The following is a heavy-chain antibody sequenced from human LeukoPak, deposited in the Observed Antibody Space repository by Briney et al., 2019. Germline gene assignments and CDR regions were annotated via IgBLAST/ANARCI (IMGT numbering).Heavy chain of an antibody. Sequence: PSQTLSLTCAVSGGSISSGSYSWSWIRQPPGKGLEWIGYIYHSGSTYYNPSLKSRVTISVDRSKNQFSLKLSSVTAADTAVYYCATSSSWPSNWFDPWGQGTLVTVSS. CDR3: ATSSSWPSNWFDP. CDR1: GGSISSGSYS. D-gene: IGHD6-13*01. V-gene: IGHV4-30-2*02. CDR2: IYHSGST. J-gene: IGHJ5*02.